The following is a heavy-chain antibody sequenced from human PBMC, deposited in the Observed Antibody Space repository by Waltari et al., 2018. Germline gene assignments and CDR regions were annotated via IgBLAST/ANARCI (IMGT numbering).Heavy chain of an antibody. CDR2: IKQDGSEN. CDR1: GFTFSSYW. CDR3: RVEMATPHFDY. V-gene: IGHV3-7*01. Sequence: EVQLVASGGGLVQPGGSLRLSCAASGFTFSSYWMSWFRQAPGKGLEWVANIKQDGSENYYVDSVKGRFTISRDNAKNSLYLQMNSLRAEDTAVYYCRVEMATPHFDYWGQGTLVTVSS. D-gene: IGHD5-12*01. J-gene: IGHJ4*02.